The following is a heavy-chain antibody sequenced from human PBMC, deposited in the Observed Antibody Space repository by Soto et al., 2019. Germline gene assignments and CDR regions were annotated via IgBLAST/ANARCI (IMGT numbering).Heavy chain of an antibody. CDR1: GGSISPYS. Sequence: QVQLEESGPGLVKPSETLSLTCTVSGGSISPYSWSWIRQPPGKGLEGIGYIYYNRSTNYNPSLKSRVTISVDTSKNQFSLRLTSVTAADTAVYYCARSPNLLYCGGGCSSRFDFWGQGSLVTVSS. D-gene: IGHD2-21*02. J-gene: IGHJ4*02. CDR2: IYYNRST. CDR3: ARSPNLLYCGGGCSSRFDF. V-gene: IGHV4-59*01.